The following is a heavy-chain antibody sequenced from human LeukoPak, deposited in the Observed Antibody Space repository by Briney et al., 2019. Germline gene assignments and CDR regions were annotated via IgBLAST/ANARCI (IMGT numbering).Heavy chain of an antibody. CDR1: GFTFSSYW. J-gene: IGHJ6*02. D-gene: IGHD3-9*01. CDR3: ARAPTYDILTGYYYYYYGMDV. CDR2: IKQDGSEK. V-gene: IGHV3-7*04. Sequence: PGGSLRLSCAASGFTFSSYWMSWVRQAPGKGLEWVANIKQDGSEKYYADSVKGRFTISRDNSKNTLYLQMNSLRAEDTAVYYCARAPTYDILTGYYYYYYGMDVWGQGTTVTVSS.